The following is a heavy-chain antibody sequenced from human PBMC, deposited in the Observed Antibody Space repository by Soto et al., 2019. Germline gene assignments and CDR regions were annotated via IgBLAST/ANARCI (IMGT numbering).Heavy chain of an antibody. V-gene: IGHV1-18*01. Sequence: ASVKVSCKASGYTFTSYAMHWVRQAPGQRLEWMGWISAYNGNTNYAQKLQGRVTMTTDTSTSTAYMELRSLRSDDTAVYYCARDDGYDSSGYYRPGLYDYWGQETLVTVSS. CDR2: ISAYNGNT. CDR3: ARDDGYDSSGYYRPGLYDY. CDR1: GYTFTSYA. D-gene: IGHD3-22*01. J-gene: IGHJ4*02.